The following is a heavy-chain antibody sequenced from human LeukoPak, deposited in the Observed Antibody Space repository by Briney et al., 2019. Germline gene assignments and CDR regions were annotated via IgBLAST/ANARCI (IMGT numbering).Heavy chain of an antibody. V-gene: IGHV4-4*02. Sequence: SETLSLTCAVSGGSISSSNWWSWVRQPPGKGLEWIGEIYHSGGTNYNPSLKSRVTISVDKSKNQFSLKLSSVTAADTAVYYCARGARGSGTIYYFDYWGQGTLVTVSS. CDR1: GGSISSSNW. D-gene: IGHD3-10*01. J-gene: IGHJ4*02. CDR3: ARGARGSGTIYYFDY. CDR2: IYHSGGT.